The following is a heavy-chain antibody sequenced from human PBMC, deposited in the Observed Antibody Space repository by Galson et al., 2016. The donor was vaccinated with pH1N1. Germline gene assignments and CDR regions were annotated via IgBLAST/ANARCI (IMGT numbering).Heavy chain of an antibody. J-gene: IGHJ4*02. CDR2: IRSDGTDK. V-gene: IGHV3-30*02. Sequence: SLRLSCAASGFMFSSYGMHWVRQAPGEGLEWVTFIRSDGTDKYYVDSVKGRFTISRDNSRRTLYLQMNSLRAEDTAVYYCAKMGPGDSGDFYSWDQTDYWGQGSLVTVSS. D-gene: IGHD3-22*01. CDR3: AKMGPGDSGDFYSWDQTDY. CDR1: GFMFSSYG.